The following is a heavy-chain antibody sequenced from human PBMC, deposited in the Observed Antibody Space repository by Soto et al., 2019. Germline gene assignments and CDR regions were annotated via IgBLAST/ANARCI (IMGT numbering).Heavy chain of an antibody. CDR1: GFSLSTSGVG. V-gene: IGHV2-5*02. J-gene: IGHJ4*02. CDR2: IYWDDDK. D-gene: IGHD6-19*01. CDR3: AHRPASGWFDY. Sequence: QITLNESGPTLVKPTQTLTLTCTFSGFSLSTSGVGMGWIRQPPGKALEWLALIYWDDDKRYSPSLKSRLTITKATSKNQVVLTMTTMDPVDTATYYCAHRPASGWFDYWGQGTLVTVSS.